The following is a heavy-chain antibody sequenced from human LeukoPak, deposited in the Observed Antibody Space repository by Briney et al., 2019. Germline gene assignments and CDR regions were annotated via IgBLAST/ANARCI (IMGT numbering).Heavy chain of an antibody. CDR1: GGSISSGSYY. CDR3: ARNYCSGGSCYAGYYYYGMDV. Sequence: SETLSLTCTVSGGSISSGSYYWSWIRQPAGKGLEWIGRIYTSGSTNYNPSLKSRVTISVDTSKNQFSLKLSSVTAADTAVYYCARNYCSGGSCYAGYYYYGMDVWGQGTTVTASS. V-gene: IGHV4-61*02. CDR2: IYTSGST. J-gene: IGHJ6*02. D-gene: IGHD2-15*01.